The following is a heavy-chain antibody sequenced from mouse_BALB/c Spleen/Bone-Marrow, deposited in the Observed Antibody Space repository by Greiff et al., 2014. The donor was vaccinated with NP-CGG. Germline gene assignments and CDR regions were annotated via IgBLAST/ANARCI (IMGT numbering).Heavy chain of an antibody. D-gene: IGHD1-1*01. CDR3: TRGITTVVATRAMDY. J-gene: IGHJ4*01. CDR2: IYPGNSDT. V-gene: IGHV1-5*01. Sequence: EVQLQQSGTVLARPGASVKMSCKASGYTFTSYWMHWVKQRPGQGLEWIGAIYPGNSDTSYNQKFKGKAKLTAVTSTSTAYMDLSSLTNEDSAVYYCTRGITTVVATRAMDYWGQGTSVTGSS. CDR1: GYTFTSYW.